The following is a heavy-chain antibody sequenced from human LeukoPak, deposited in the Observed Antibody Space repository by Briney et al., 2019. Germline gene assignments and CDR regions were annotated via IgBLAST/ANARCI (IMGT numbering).Heavy chain of an antibody. J-gene: IGHJ4*02. CDR3: ARAGRGFRGYAYFDY. V-gene: IGHV4-30-4*08. CDR2: IYSSGTT. Sequence: PSETLSLTCTVSDGSISSGDYYWSWIRQPPGKGLEWIGYIYSSGTTYYNPSLRSRVTMSVDTSKNQFSLKLSSVTAADTAVYFCARAGRGFRGYAYFDYWGQGTLVTVSS. CDR1: DGSISSGDYY. D-gene: IGHD5-12*01.